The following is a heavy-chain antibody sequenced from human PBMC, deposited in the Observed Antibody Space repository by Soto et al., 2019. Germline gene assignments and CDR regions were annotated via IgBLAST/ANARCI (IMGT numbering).Heavy chain of an antibody. CDR1: GGSISGYY. J-gene: IGHJ4*02. D-gene: IGHD6-19*01. V-gene: IGHV4-59*08. CDR2: IYYRGNT. CDR3: ARLTPQWPYLDY. Sequence: QVQLQESGPGLVKPSETLSLTCTVSGGSISGYYWSWIRQPPGKGLEWIGYIYYRGNTHYNPSLKSRVTISVDPSKNQFSLNLSSVTAADTAVYFCARLTPQWPYLDYWGQGTLVTVSS.